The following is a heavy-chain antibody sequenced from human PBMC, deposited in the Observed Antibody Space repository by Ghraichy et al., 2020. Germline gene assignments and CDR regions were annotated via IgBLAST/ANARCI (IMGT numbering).Heavy chain of an antibody. CDR1: GFTFSSYW. CDR2: IKQDGSEK. V-gene: IGHV3-7*01. J-gene: IGHJ6*03. D-gene: IGHD3-22*01. CDR3: ARVRGDDSSGYYYWVADYYYYMDV. Sequence: GGSLRLSCAASGFTFSSYWMSWVRQAPGKGLEWVANIKQDGSEKYYVDSVKGRFTISRDNAKNSLYLQMNSLRAEDTAVYYCARVRGDDSSGYYYWVADYYYYMDVWGKGTTVTVSS.